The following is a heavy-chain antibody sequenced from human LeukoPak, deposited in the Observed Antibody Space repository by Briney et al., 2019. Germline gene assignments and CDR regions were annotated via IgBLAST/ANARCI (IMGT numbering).Heavy chain of an antibody. CDR1: GFTVSSNY. V-gene: IGHV3-30*18. J-gene: IGHJ4*02. CDR2: ISIDGNNK. CDR3: AKDQSQ. Sequence: PGGSLRLSCAASGFTVSSNYMSWVRQAPGKGLEWVAVISIDGNNKYYGDSVKGRFTISRDNSKNTLYLQINSLRPEDTAVYYCAKDQSQWGQGTLVIVSS.